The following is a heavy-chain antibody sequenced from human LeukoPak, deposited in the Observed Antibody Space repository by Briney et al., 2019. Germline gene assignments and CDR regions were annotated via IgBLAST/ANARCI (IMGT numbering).Heavy chain of an antibody. CDR3: AGLVGRYSSGLYYYYFDY. J-gene: IGHJ4*02. CDR2: MYLSGTT. CDR1: GDSINSLDL. V-gene: IGHV4-4*02. Sequence: SETLSLTCTVSGDSINSLDLRSWVRQPPGKGLEWIGEMYLSGTTHSNPSVKSRVTISIDKSKNQFFLNLSSVTAADTAVYYCAGLVGRYSSGLYYYYFDYWGQGTLVTVSS. D-gene: IGHD3-22*01.